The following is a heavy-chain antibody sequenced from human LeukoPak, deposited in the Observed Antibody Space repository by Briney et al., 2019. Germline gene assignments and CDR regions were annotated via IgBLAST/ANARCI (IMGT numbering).Heavy chain of an antibody. J-gene: IGHJ3*02. CDR2: FYYSGST. CDR3: AGESPTGRDAFDI. Sequence: PSETLSLTCTVSGASISSYYWSWIRQPPGKGLEWVGSFYYSGSTNYNPSLKGRVTISVDTSENQLPLKLTSVTAADTAIYFCAGESPTGRDAFDIWGQGTMVTVSS. D-gene: IGHD1-14*01. V-gene: IGHV4-59*01. CDR1: GASISSYY.